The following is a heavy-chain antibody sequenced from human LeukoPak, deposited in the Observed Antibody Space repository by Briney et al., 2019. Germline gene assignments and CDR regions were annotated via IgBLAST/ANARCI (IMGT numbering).Heavy chain of an antibody. D-gene: IGHD1-14*01. V-gene: IGHV4-4*07. CDR2: IYISGST. CDR1: GGSIGSYY. CDR3: ASFGNSAFDI. J-gene: IGHJ3*02. Sequence: SETLSLTCTVSGGSIGSYYWSWIRQPAGKGLEWIGRIYISGSTDYNPSLKSRVTMSIDTSKNQFSLQLVSVTAADTAVYFCASFGNSAFDIWCQGTMVTVSS.